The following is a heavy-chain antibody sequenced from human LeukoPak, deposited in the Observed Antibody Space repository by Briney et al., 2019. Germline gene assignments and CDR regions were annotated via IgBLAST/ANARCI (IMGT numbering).Heavy chain of an antibody. V-gene: IGHV3-74*01. Sequence: GGSLRLSCAASRFTFNTYWMHWVRQAPGKGLVWVSRIDSDGYSTAYADSVKGRFTISRDNAKNTLYLQMNSLRAEDTAVYYCARGIAVAGHYYYMDVWGKGTTVTVSS. CDR1: RFTFNTYW. D-gene: IGHD6-19*01. J-gene: IGHJ6*03. CDR2: IDSDGYST. CDR3: ARGIAVAGHYYYMDV.